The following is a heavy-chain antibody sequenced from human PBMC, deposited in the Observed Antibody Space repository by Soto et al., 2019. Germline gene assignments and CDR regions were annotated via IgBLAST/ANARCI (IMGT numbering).Heavy chain of an antibody. Sequence: QVQLVESGGGVVQPGRSLRLSCAASGFTFSNYAMHWVRQAPGKGLEWVAVVSADGSKKYYADSVKGRFTISRDNSKNTQSLQRNSLRPEDTAVYYCARVSPYKKGNMWPDDFDFWGQGTLVTVSS. CDR1: GFTFSNYA. CDR3: ARVSPYKKGNMWPDDFDF. V-gene: IGHV3-30-3*01. D-gene: IGHD1-1*01. CDR2: VSADGSKK. J-gene: IGHJ4*02.